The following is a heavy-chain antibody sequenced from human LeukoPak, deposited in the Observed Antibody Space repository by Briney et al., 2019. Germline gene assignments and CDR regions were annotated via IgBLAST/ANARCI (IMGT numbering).Heavy chain of an antibody. J-gene: IGHJ4*02. V-gene: IGHV3-23*01. CDR1: GGSISSGSFY. CDR3: AKIGNYYDSSGYYHFDY. Sequence: ETLSLTCTVSGGSISSGSFYWSWVRQAPGKGLEWVSAISGGAGSTYYAVSVKGRFTISRDNSKNTLYLQMNSLRAEDTAVYYCAKIGNYYDSSGYYHFDYWGQGTLVTVSS. D-gene: IGHD3-22*01. CDR2: ISGGAGST.